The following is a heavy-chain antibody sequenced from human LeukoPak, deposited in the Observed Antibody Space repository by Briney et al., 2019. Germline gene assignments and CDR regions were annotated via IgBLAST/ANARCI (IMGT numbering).Heavy chain of an antibody. CDR3: VSTMTFDY. V-gene: IGHV3-9*01. Sequence: GRSLRLSCAASGFTFDDYAMHWVRQAPGKGLEWVSGISWNSGSIGYADSVKGRFTISRDNAKNSLYLQMNSLRAEDTAVYFCVSTMTFDYWGQGTLVTVSS. CDR1: GFTFDDYA. CDR2: ISWNSGSI. D-gene: IGHD3-22*01. J-gene: IGHJ4*02.